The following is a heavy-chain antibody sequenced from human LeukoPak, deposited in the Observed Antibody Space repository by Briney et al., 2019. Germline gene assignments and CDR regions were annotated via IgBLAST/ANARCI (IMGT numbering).Heavy chain of an antibody. D-gene: IGHD2-8*01. CDR1: GFNFSDYG. Sequence: GGSLRLSCAASGFNFSDYGMHWVRQAPGKGLEWVAVIWYDGSKKYYADSVKGRFTISRDNPKNTLYLQMNSLRAEDTAVYYCARGTWAPPNDSWFDPWGQGNLVTVSS. CDR2: IWYDGSKK. J-gene: IGHJ5*02. V-gene: IGHV3-33*01. CDR3: ARGTWAPPNDSWFDP.